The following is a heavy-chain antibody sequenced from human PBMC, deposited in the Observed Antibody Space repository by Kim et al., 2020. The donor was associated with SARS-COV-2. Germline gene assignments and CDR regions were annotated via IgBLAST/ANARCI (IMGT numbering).Heavy chain of an antibody. J-gene: IGHJ4*02. V-gene: IGHV4-34*01. D-gene: IGHD2-15*01. CDR2: INHSGST. Sequence: SETLSLTCAVYGGSFSGYYWSWIRQPPGKGLEWIGEINHSGSTNYNPSLKSRVTISVDTSKNQFSLKLSSVTAADTAVYYCAFGGCSGGSCYLYDYWGQG. CDR3: AFGGCSGGSCYLYDY. CDR1: GGSFSGYY.